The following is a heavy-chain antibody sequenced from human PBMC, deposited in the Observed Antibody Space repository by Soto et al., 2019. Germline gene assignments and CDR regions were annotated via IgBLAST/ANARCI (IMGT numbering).Heavy chain of an antibody. CDR1: GYSFTSYW. J-gene: IGHJ5*02. Sequence: GESLKISCKGSGYSFTSYWIGWVRQMPGKGLEWMGIIYPGDSDTRYSPSFQGQVTISADKSISTAYLQWSSLKASDTAMYYCARQARPLVPVNWLDPWGQGTLVTVSS. CDR2: IYPGDSDT. V-gene: IGHV5-51*01. CDR3: ARQARPLVPVNWLDP. D-gene: IGHD2-2*01.